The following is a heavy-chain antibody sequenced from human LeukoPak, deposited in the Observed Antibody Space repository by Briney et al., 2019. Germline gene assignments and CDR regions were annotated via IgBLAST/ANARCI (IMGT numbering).Heavy chain of an antibody. Sequence: SETLSLTCAVYGGSFSGYYWSWIRQPPGKGLEWIGEINHSGSTNYNPSLKSRVTISVDTSKNQFSLKLSPVTAADTAVYYCARRVVAAARNWFDPWGQGTLVTVSS. D-gene: IGHD6-25*01. CDR1: GGSFSGYY. J-gene: IGHJ5*02. V-gene: IGHV4-34*01. CDR2: INHSGST. CDR3: ARRVVAAARNWFDP.